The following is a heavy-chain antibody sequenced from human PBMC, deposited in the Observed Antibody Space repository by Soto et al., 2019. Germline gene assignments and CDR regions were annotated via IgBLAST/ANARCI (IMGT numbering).Heavy chain of an antibody. J-gene: IGHJ5*02. CDR3: ARDLMVVAAPSINWFDP. Sequence: QVQLVESGGGVVQPGRSLRLSCAASGFTFSSYVMHWVRQAPGKGLEWVAVISYDGSNKYYADSVKGRFTISRDNSKNTLYLQMNSLRAEDTAVYYCARDLMVVAAPSINWFDPWGQGTLVTVSS. CDR2: ISYDGSNK. V-gene: IGHV3-30-3*01. CDR1: GFTFSSYV. D-gene: IGHD2-15*01.